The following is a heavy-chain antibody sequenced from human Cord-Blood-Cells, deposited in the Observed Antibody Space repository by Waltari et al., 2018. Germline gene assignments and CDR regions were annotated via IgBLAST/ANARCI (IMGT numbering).Heavy chain of an antibody. V-gene: IGHV1-69*09. Sequence: QVQLVQSGAEVKKPGSSVKVSCKASGGTFSSYAISWVRQALGQGLEGMGRIIPIIGIANYAQKFQGRVKITADKSTSTAYMELSSLRSEDTAVYYCARSIAVAGTFAFDIWGQGTMVTVSS. CDR1: GGTFSSYA. CDR3: ARSIAVAGTFAFDI. D-gene: IGHD6-19*01. J-gene: IGHJ3*02. CDR2: IIPIIGIA.